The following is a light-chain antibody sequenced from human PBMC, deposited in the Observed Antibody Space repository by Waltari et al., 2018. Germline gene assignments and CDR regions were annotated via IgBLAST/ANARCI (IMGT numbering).Light chain of an antibody. J-gene: IGKJ2*01. Sequence: IVWPQSPGTLSLSPGDTGTLSCRASQSLSSSYLAWYQQRPGQAPRLLIYGSSTRVTGIPDRFSGSGSGTQFTLIISGLEPEDYAVYYCQQFGSSPRGTFGQGTKLEIK. V-gene: IGKV3-20*01. CDR1: QSLSSSY. CDR2: GSS. CDR3: QQFGSSPRGT.